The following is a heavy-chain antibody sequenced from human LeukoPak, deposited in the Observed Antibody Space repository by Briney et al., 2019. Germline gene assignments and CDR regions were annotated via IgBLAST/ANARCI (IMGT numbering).Heavy chain of an antibody. Sequence: SETLSLTCTVSGGSIRSYYWSWIRQPPGKGLEWIGYIYSSGSTNYNPSLKSRVTISVDTSKNQFSLKLSSVTAADTAVYYCARVGYRSGWYVDYWGQGTLVTVSS. J-gene: IGHJ4*02. V-gene: IGHV4-4*08. CDR2: IYSSGST. D-gene: IGHD6-19*01. CDR1: GGSIRSYY. CDR3: ARVGYRSGWYVDY.